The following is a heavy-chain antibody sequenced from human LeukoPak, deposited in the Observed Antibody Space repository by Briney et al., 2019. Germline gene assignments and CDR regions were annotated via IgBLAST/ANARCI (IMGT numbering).Heavy chain of an antibody. CDR2: IYYSGST. CDR3: ASGTNYYDSSGPYSFDY. CDR1: GGSISSSSYY. Sequence: SETLSLTFTVSGGSISSSSYYWGWIRQPPGKGLEWIGSIYYSGSTYYNPSLKSRVTISVDTSKNQFSLKLSSVTAADTAVYYCASGTNYYDSSGPYSFDYWGQGTLVTVSS. D-gene: IGHD3-22*01. V-gene: IGHV4-39*07. J-gene: IGHJ4*02.